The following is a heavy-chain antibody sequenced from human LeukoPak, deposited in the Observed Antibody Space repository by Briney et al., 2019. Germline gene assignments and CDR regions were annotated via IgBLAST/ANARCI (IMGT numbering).Heavy chain of an antibody. J-gene: IGHJ3*02. V-gene: IGHV4-39*01. D-gene: IGHD1-1*01. Sequence: SETLSLTCTVSGGSISTSNYYWGWIRQPPGKGLEWIGSNSGSTYYNPSLKSRVTISVDTSKNQFSLKLSSVTAADTAVYYCARKGATASGTRAFDIWGRGTMVTVSS. CDR2: NSGST. CDR3: ARKGATASGTRAFDI. CDR1: GGSISTSNYY.